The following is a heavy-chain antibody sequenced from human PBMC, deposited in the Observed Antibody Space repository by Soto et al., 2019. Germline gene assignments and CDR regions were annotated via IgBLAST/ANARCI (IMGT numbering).Heavy chain of an antibody. Sequence: EAQLLESGGGLVQPGESLTLSCVASHFAFNIDAMTWVRQAPGKGLEWVSSMSGSGASIYYADSVKGRFTTTRDKSKKTLYLKPNSLRAEDTAVYWCARDNWNGAYYGLDVWGQGTTVTVS. CDR3: ARDNWNGAYYGLDV. CDR1: HFAFNIDA. V-gene: IGHV3-23*01. J-gene: IGHJ6*02. CDR2: MSGSGASI. D-gene: IGHD1-20*01.